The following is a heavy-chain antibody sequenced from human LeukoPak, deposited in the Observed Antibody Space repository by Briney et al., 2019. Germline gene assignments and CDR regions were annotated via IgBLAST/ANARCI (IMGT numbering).Heavy chain of an antibody. CDR1: GYTFTSYW. J-gene: IGHJ3*02. Sequence: GESLKISCKGSGYTFTSYWIAWVRQMPGKGLEWMGIIYPGDSKTRYSPSFQGQVTISADNSISTAYLQWSSLKASDTAMYYCARRSYDAIAIWGQGKRVNVSS. V-gene: IGHV5-51*01. D-gene: IGHD1-26*01. CDR2: IYPGDSKT. CDR3: ARRSYDAIAI.